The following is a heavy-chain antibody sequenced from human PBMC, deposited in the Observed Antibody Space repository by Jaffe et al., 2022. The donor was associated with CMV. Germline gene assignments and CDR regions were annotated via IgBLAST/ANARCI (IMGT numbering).Heavy chain of an antibody. CDR1: GFTFSSYA. CDR3: VKGVRTTAPPFDY. Sequence: EVQLVESGGGLVQPGGSLRLSCSASGFTFSSYAMHWVRQAPGKGLEYVSAISSNGGSTYYADSVKGRFTISRDNSKNTLYLQMSSLRAEDTAVYYCVKGVRTTAPPFDYWGQGTLVTVSS. CDR2: ISSNGGST. V-gene: IGHV3-64D*06. D-gene: IGHD4-4*01. J-gene: IGHJ4*02.